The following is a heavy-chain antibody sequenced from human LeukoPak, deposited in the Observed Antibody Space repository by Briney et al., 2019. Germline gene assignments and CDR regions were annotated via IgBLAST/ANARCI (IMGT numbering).Heavy chain of an antibody. CDR3: ARGKQQLDYFYYYRMDV. CDR1: GFTFSSYA. D-gene: IGHD6-13*01. CDR2: ISYDGSNK. J-gene: IGHJ6*02. V-gene: IGHV3-30-3*01. Sequence: GGSLRLSCAASGFTFSSYAMHWVRQAPGKGLEWVAVISYDGSNKYYADSVKGRFTISRDNSENTLYLQMNSLRADDTALYYCARGKQQLDYFYYYRMDVWGQGTTVTVSS.